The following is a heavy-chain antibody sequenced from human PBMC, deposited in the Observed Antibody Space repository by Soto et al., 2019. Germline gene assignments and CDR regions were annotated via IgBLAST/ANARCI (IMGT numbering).Heavy chain of an antibody. CDR2: IKSKTDGGTT. D-gene: IGHD3-10*01. V-gene: IGHV3-15*01. J-gene: IGHJ6*02. Sequence: GGSLRLSCAASGFTFSNAWMSWVRQAPGKGLEWVGGIKSKTDGGTTDYAAPVKGRFTISRDGSKNTLYLQMNSLKTEDTAVYYCTIRDYYGSGSYYQHAKYYYYGMDVWGQGTTVTVSS. CDR3: TIRDYYGSGSYYQHAKYYYYGMDV. CDR1: GFTFSNAW.